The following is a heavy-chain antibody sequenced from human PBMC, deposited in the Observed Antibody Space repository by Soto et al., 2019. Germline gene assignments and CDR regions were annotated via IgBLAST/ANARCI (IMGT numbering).Heavy chain of an antibody. J-gene: IGHJ6*02. CDR1: GGSISSGGYY. Sequence: QVQLQESGPGLVKPSQTLSLTCTVSGGSISSGGYYWSWIRQHPGKGLEWIGYIYYSGSTYYNPSLKSRVNISVYTSKNPFSLKLSSVTAADTAVYYCARGAVTLSYCRSTSCYPYYYGMDVWGQGTTVTVSS. V-gene: IGHV4-31*03. CDR2: IYYSGST. D-gene: IGHD2-2*01. CDR3: ARGAVTLSYCRSTSCYPYYYGMDV.